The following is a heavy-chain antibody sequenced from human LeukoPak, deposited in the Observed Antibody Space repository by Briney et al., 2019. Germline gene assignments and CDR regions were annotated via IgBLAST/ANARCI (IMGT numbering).Heavy chain of an antibody. J-gene: IGHJ4*02. D-gene: IGHD5-18*01. V-gene: IGHV3-66*01. CDR2: IYSGGST. Sequence: PGGSLRLSCAASGFTVSSNYMSWVRQAPGKGLEWVSVIYSGGSTYYADSVKGRFTISRDNSKNTLYLQMNSLRAEDTAVYYCASASAGCSYGYLYYWGQGTLVTVSS. CDR3: ASASAGCSYGYLYY. CDR1: GFTVSSNY.